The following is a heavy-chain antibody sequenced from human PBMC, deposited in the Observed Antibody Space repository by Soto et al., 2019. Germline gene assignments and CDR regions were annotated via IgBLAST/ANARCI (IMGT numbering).Heavy chain of an antibody. CDR3: AKLGFVLMELYYFHQ. CDR2: ISGNSGKT. Sequence: GGSLRLSCTASGFTFSSYAMSWVRQAPGKELEWVSTISGNSGKTNYAESVKGRFSISRDNSKNTVHLQLDSLRAEDTTVYFCAKLGFVLMELYYFHQWGQGTLVTVSS. J-gene: IGHJ4*01. V-gene: IGHV3-23*01. CDR1: GFTFSSYA. D-gene: IGHD2-8*01.